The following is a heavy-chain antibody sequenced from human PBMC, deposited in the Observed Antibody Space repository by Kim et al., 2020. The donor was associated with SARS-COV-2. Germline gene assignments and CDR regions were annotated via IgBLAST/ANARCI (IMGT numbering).Heavy chain of an antibody. D-gene: IGHD6-25*01. J-gene: IGHJ5*02. V-gene: IGHV3-7*01. CDR1: GFIFSSYW. CDR3: MIDGGSA. CDR2: IKGDGSET. Sequence: GGSLRLSCAASGFIFSSYWMSWVRQAPGKGLEWVANIKGDGSETYYVDSVKGRFTISRDNAKDSLYLQMNSLRVEDSAVYYCMIDGGSAWGQGTLVSVSS.